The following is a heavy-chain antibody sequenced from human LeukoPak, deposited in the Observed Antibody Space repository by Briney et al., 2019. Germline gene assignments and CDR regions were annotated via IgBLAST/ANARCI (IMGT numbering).Heavy chain of an antibody. D-gene: IGHD3-10*01. Sequence: GGSLRLSCEASGFTVSRNYMSWVRQAPGKGLEFVSVIYSGGDTYYADSVKGRFTISRDNPKNSLHLQMNSLRVEDTAVYYCTRVGYGSGSNWGQGTLVTVSS. CDR3: TRVGYGSGSN. J-gene: IGHJ4*02. V-gene: IGHV3-66*01. CDR2: IYSGGDT. CDR1: GFTVSRNY.